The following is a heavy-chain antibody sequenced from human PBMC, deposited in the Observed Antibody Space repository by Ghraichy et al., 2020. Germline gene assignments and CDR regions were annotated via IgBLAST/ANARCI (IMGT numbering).Heavy chain of an antibody. V-gene: IGHV3-30*04. CDR3: ARARFEPYDYVWGSYRPSAFDI. J-gene: IGHJ3*02. CDR2: ISYDGSNK. D-gene: IGHD3-16*02. Sequence: GGSLRLSCAASGFTFSSYAMHWVRQAPGKGLEWVAVISYDGSNKYYADSVKGRFTISRDNSKNTLYLQMNSLRAEDTAVYYCARARFEPYDYVWGSYRPSAFDIWGQGTMVTVSS. CDR1: GFTFSSYA.